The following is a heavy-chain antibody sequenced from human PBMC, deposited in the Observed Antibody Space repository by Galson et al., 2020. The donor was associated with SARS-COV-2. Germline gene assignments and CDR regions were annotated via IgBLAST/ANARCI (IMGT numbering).Heavy chain of an antibody. Sequence: GGSLRLSCAASGFTFSSYGMHWVRQAPGKGLEWVAVIVYDGNNKYYADSAKGRLTISRDNSQNTLFLQMNSLRAEDTAVYYCAREEGGYLENGDQGTLVTFSS. CDR2: IVYDGNNK. J-gene: IGHJ4*02. CDR3: AREEGGYLEN. D-gene: IGHD2-15*01. CDR1: GFTFSSYG. V-gene: IGHV3-33*02.